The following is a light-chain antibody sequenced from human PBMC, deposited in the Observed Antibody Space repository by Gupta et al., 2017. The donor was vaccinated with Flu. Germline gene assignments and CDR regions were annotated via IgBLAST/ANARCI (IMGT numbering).Light chain of an antibody. V-gene: IGLV1-44*01. CDR1: SSNIGSNA. J-gene: IGLJ3*02. CDR3: AAWDDSLNGRV. CDR2: SNN. Sequence: QSVLTQPPSASAPPGQRVTISCSGSSSNIGSNAVTWYQQLPGTAPKLLIYSNNQRPSGVPDRFSGSKSGTSASLAISWLQSEDEADYYCAAWDDSLNGRVFGGGTKLTVL.